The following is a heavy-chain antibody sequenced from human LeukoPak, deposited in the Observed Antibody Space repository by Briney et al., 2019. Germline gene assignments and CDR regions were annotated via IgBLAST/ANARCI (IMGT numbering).Heavy chain of an antibody. CDR1: GFTFDDYA. CDR2: ISWNSGSI. J-gene: IGHJ3*02. Sequence: GGSLRLSCTASGFTFDDYAMHWVRQAPGKGLEWVSGISWNSGSIGYADSVKGRFTISRDNAKNSLYLQMNSLRAEDTALYYCAKAVSTMISGAFDIWGQGTMVTVSS. D-gene: IGHD3-22*01. V-gene: IGHV3-9*01. CDR3: AKAVSTMISGAFDI.